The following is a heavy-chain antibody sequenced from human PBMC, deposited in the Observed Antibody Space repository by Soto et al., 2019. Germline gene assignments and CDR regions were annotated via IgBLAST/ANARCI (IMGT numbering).Heavy chain of an antibody. D-gene: IGHD3-16*02. Sequence: QVQLQQWGAGLLKPSETLSLTCAVYGGSFSGYYWCWIRQPPGKGLEWIGEINHSGSTNYNPSLKSRVTISVDTSKNQFSLKLSSVTAADTAVYYCARGAPMITFGGVIVINWFDLWGQGTLVTVSS. CDR2: INHSGST. CDR1: GGSFSGYY. V-gene: IGHV4-34*01. J-gene: IGHJ5*02. CDR3: ARGAPMITFGGVIVINWFDL.